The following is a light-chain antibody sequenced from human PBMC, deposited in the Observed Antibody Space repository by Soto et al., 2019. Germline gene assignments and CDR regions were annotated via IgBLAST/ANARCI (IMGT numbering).Light chain of an antibody. CDR2: SAS. CDR1: QSISNY. J-gene: IGKJ1*01. Sequence: DIQMTQSPSSLYASVGDRVIITCRASQSISNYLNWYQQEPGKAPKLLIYSASTLQGGVPARFRGGGSGPQFSHPIRRLQPEDFGTYLCQQSHKKRTFSQGTKRDLK. V-gene: IGKV1-39*01. CDR3: QQSHKKRT.